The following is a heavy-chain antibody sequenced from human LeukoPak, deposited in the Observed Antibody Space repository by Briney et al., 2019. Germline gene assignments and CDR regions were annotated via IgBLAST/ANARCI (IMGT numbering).Heavy chain of an antibody. CDR1: VFTFNTYG. J-gene: IGHJ6*02. CDR2: IWDDGVTK. Sequence: GGSLRLSCAPSVFTFNTYGMYWVPHAPGGGVECLALIWDDGVTKYYGDSVQGRFTIARYTSKNTIYMKMNSLKAEDTAVYYCARDHSGNYAWILHYGMDVWGQGTTVTVSS. CDR3: ARDHSGNYAWILHYGMDV. D-gene: IGHD1-26*01. V-gene: IGHV3-33*01.